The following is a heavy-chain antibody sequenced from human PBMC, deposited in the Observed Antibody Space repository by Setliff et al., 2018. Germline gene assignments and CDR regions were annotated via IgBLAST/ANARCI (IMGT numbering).Heavy chain of an antibody. CDR2: LKPGDSDT. D-gene: IGHD6-25*01. CDR1: GYTFTNYW. J-gene: IGHJ3*02. Sequence: HGESLKISCQGSGYTFTNYWIGWVRQMPGKGLEWMGILKPGDSDTRYSPSFQGQVTMSADKSINTAYLQWSSLKASDTAMYYCARLGAPASHDAFDIWGQGTMVTVSS. V-gene: IGHV5-51*01. CDR3: ARLGAPASHDAFDI.